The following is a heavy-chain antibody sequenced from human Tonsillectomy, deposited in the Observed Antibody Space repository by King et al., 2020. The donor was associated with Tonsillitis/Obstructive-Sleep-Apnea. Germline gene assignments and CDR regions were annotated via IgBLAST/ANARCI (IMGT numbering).Heavy chain of an antibody. CDR2: INHSGST. Sequence: VQLQQWGAGLLKPSETLSLTCSVYGGSVSGYYWSWIRQPPGKGLEWIGEINHSGSTNYNPSLKRRVTISVDTSKNQFSLKLSSVTAADTGVYYCARGGYSNWFDPWGQGTLVTVSS. V-gene: IGHV4-34*01. CDR3: ARGGYSNWFDP. CDR1: GGSVSGYY. D-gene: IGHD5-18*01. J-gene: IGHJ5*02.